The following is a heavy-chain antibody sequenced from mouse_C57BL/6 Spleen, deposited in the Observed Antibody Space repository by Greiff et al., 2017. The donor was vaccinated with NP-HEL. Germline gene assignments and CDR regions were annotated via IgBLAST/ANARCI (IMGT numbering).Heavy chain of an antibody. CDR2: IYPGSGNT. J-gene: IGHJ4*01. D-gene: IGHD2-3*01. CDR3: AGARGGYYPCAMDY. V-gene: IGHV1-66*01. Sequence: VQLQQSGPELVKPGASVKMSCKASGYSFTSYCIHWVKQRPGQGLEWIGWIYPGSGNTNYNEKFKGKATLTADTSSSTAYMQLSSLTSEDSAVSYYAGARGGYYPCAMDYWGQGTSVTVSS. CDR1: GYSFTSYC.